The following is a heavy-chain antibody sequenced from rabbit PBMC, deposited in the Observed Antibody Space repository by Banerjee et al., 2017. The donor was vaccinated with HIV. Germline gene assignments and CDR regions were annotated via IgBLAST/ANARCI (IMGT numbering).Heavy chain of an antibody. CDR2: IYNGDANGDGRT. D-gene: IGHD6-1*01. J-gene: IGHJ4*01. V-gene: IGHV1S40*01. Sequence: QSLEESGGDLVKPGASLTLTCTASGFSFSSGYWMCWVRQAPGKGLEWIGCIYNGDANGDGRTYYASWAKGRFTISKTSSTTVTLQMTSLTAADTATYFCARGVGYGYEFNLWGPGTLVTVS. CDR1: GFSFSSGYW. CDR3: ARGVGYGYEFNL.